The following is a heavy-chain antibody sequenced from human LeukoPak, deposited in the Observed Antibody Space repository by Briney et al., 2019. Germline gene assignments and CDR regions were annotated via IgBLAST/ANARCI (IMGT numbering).Heavy chain of an antibody. D-gene: IGHD2-2*01. J-gene: IGHJ6*03. V-gene: IGHV3-23*01. CDR1: GFTFGSYD. CDR2: ISRNGGGT. CDR3: AKSLESTDYYYHMDV. Sequence: PGGSLRLSCAASGFTFGSYDMTWGRQAPGKGLEWVSSISRNGGGTYYADSVKGRFSISRDNSKNMLYLQMNSLRAEDTAVYFCAKSLESTDYYYHMDVWGKGTTVTISS.